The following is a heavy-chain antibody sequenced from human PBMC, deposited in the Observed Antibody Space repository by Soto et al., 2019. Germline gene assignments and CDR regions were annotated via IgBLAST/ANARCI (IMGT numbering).Heavy chain of an antibody. Sequence: SETLSLTCTVSGGSVSSGNYWTWIRQPPGKGLEWIGYIYHSGSTYYNPSLKSRVTISVDRSKNQFSLKLSSVTAADTAVYYCASGQQLVRNYWGQGTLVTVSS. D-gene: IGHD6-13*01. J-gene: IGHJ4*02. V-gene: IGHV4-30-2*01. CDR1: GGSVSSGNY. CDR2: IYHSGST. CDR3: ASGQQLVRNY.